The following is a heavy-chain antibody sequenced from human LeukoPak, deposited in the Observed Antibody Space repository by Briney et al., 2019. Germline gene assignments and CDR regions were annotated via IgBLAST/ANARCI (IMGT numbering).Heavy chain of an antibody. CDR1: GYTLTELS. D-gene: IGHD3-3*01. V-gene: IGHV1-24*01. CDR3: ATGPITIFGVDNYYYYGMDV. J-gene: IGHJ6*02. CDR2: FDPEDGET. Sequence: ASVKVSCKVSGYTLTELSMHWVRQAPGKGLEWMGGFDPEDGETIYAQKFQGRVTMTEDTSTDTAYMELSRLRSEDTAVYYCATGPITIFGVDNYYYYGMDVWGQGTTVTVSS.